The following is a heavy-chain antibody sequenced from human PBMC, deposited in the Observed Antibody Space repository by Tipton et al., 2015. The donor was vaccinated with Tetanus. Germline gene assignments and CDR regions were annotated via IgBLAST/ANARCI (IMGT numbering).Heavy chain of an antibody. V-gene: IGHV5-51*01. D-gene: IGHD3-9*01. CDR3: ARRRSAILSGSHHWYFDI. J-gene: IGHJ2*01. CDR1: GYNFATFW. CDR2: INPTDYQT. Sequence: QLVQSGAEVKKPGESLNISCKASGYNFATFWIGWVRQKPGKGLEWMGVINPTDYQTSYNPSFEGHVTISADRSITTAYLQWNSLQTSDTAMYFCARRRSAILSGSHHWYFDIWGRGTLVTVSS.